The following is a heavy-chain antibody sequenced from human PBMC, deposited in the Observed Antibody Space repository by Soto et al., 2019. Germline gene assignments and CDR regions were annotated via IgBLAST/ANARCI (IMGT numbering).Heavy chain of an antibody. V-gene: IGHV3-30-3*01. D-gene: IGHD6-19*01. CDR1: GFTFSSYA. J-gene: IGHJ4*02. CDR3: ARDRGSGWYSFDY. Sequence: QVQLVESGGGVVQPGRSLRLSCAASGFTFSSYAMHWVRQAPGKGLEWVAVISYDGSNKYYADSVKGRFTISRDNSKNTLYLQMNSLRAEDTSVYYGARDRGSGWYSFDYWGQGTLVTVSS. CDR2: ISYDGSNK.